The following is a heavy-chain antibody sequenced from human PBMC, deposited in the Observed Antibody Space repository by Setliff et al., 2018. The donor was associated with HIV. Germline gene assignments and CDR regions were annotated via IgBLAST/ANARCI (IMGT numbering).Heavy chain of an antibody. Sequence: GESLKISCAASGFTFTSYAMSWVRQAPGKGLEWVSVIRGSGGNTYYADSVKGRFTISRDTSKNTLYLQMDSLRAEDTAVYYCARGRNRNYVVYGMDVWGQGTTVTVSS. J-gene: IGHJ6*02. V-gene: IGHV3-23*01. CDR1: GFTFTSYA. CDR3: ARGRNRNYVVYGMDV. D-gene: IGHD1-7*01. CDR2: IRGSGGNT.